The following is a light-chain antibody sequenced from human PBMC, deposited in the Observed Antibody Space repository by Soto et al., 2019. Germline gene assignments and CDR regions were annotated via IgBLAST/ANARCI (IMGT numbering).Light chain of an antibody. Sequence: DIQVTQSPSSLSASVGDRVTITCRASQSISSYLNWYQQKPGKAPKLLIYAASSLQSGVPSRFSGSGSETDFTLTISSLQPEHFATYSCQQSYSTTWTFGQGTKVDIK. CDR3: QQSYSTTWT. CDR2: AAS. J-gene: IGKJ1*01. V-gene: IGKV1-39*01. CDR1: QSISSY.